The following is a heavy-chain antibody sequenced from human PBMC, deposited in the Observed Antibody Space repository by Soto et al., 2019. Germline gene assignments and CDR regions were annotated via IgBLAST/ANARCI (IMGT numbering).Heavy chain of an antibody. V-gene: IGHV3-23*01. D-gene: IGHD3-10*01. Sequence: GGSLRLSCAASGFTFSSYAMSWVRQAPGKGLEWVSAISGSGGSTYYADSVKGRFTISRDNSKNSLYLQMNSLRAEDTAVYYCARDLLLWFGELSYYFDYWGQGTLVTVSS. CDR3: ARDLLLWFGELSYYFDY. CDR1: GFTFSSYA. CDR2: ISGSGGST. J-gene: IGHJ4*02.